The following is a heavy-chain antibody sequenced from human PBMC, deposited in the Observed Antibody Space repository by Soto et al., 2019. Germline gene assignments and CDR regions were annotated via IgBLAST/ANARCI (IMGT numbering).Heavy chain of an antibody. CDR1: GFTFSSYA. CDR2: ISGSGGST. V-gene: IGHV3-23*01. D-gene: IGHD3-22*01. Sequence: GGSLRLSCAASGFTFSSYAMSWVRQAPGKGLEWVSAISGSGGSTYYADSVKGRFTISRDNSKNTLYLQMNSLRAEDTAVYYCAKRDPIAYYYDSSGFMAPFDPWGQGTLVTVSS. CDR3: AKRDPIAYYYDSSGFMAPFDP. J-gene: IGHJ5*02.